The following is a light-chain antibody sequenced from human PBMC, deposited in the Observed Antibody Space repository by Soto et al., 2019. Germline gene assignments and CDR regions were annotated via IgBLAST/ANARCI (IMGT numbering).Light chain of an antibody. Sequence: QSALTQPASVSGSPGQSITISCTGTSSDVGGYNYVSWYQQHPGKAPKLMIYEVSNRPSGVSNRFSGSKSANTASLTISGLQAEDEADYFCSSYTSSNTRYVFGTGTKSPS. V-gene: IGLV2-14*01. CDR2: EVS. CDR3: SSYTSSNTRYV. CDR1: SSDVGGYNY. J-gene: IGLJ1*01.